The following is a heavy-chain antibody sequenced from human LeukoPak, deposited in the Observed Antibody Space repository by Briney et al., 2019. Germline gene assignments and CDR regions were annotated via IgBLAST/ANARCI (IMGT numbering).Heavy chain of an antibody. CDR2: IKSNTDGGTT. V-gene: IGHV3-15*01. Sequence: GGSLRLSCAASGLTFTKAWMTWVRQAPGEGLEWVGRIKSNTDGGTTDYAAPVKGRFTISRDDSKNTLYLQMNSLRAEDTAVYYCARGPHIVMVTAPDYWGQGTLVTVSS. J-gene: IGHJ4*02. CDR3: ARGPHIVMVTAPDY. D-gene: IGHD2-21*02. CDR1: GLTFTKAW.